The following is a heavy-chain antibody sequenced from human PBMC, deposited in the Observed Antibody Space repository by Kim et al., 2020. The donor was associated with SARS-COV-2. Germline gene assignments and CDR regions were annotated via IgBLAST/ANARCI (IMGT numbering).Heavy chain of an antibody. V-gene: IGHV3-23*01. J-gene: IGHJ6*02. D-gene: IGHD4-17*01. Sequence: SVKGRFTISRDNAKNTLYLQMNSLRAEDTAVYYCAVTVTRDFYYYYGMDVWGQGTTVTVSS. CDR3: AVTVTRDFYYYYGMDV.